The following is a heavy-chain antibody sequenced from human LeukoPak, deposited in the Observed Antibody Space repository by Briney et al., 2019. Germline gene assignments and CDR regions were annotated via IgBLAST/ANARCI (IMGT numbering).Heavy chain of an antibody. V-gene: IGHV4-59*07. CDR2: IYYRGST. J-gene: IGHJ4*02. CDR1: GGSISSYY. CDR3: ARVRSGYSSGPFDY. D-gene: IGHD5-18*01. Sequence: KPADTLSLTCTVSGGSISSYYWSWIRQPPGKGVEWIGYIYYRGSTNYNPSLKSRVTISIDTSKNQFSLKLSSVTAADTAVYYCARVRSGYSSGPFDYWGQGTLVTVSS.